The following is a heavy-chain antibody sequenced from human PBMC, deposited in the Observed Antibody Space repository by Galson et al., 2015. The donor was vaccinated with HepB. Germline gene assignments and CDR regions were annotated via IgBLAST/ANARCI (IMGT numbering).Heavy chain of an antibody. CDR2: INPSGGST. CDR3: ARDVGGYSSGWYVEVGWFDP. Sequence: SCKASGYTFTSYYMHWVRQAPGQGLEWMGIINPSGGSTSYAQKFQGRVTMTRDTSTSTVYMELSSLRSEDTAVYYCARDVGGYSSGWYVEVGWFDPWGQGTLVTVSS. D-gene: IGHD6-19*01. V-gene: IGHV1-46*03. J-gene: IGHJ5*02. CDR1: GYTFTSYY.